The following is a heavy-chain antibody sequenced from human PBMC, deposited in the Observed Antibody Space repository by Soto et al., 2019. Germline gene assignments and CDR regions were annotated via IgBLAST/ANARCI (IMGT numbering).Heavy chain of an antibody. D-gene: IGHD3-3*01. J-gene: IGHJ5*02. CDR1: GFTFSSYA. V-gene: IGHV3-30-3*01. CDR2: ISYDGSNK. CDR3: ARALGVVIKPDH. Sequence: GGSLRLSCAASGFTFSSYAMHWVGQAPGKGLEWVAVISYDGSNKYYADSVKGRFTISRDNSKNTLYLQMNSLRAEDTAVYYCARALGVVIKPDHWGQGTLVTVSS.